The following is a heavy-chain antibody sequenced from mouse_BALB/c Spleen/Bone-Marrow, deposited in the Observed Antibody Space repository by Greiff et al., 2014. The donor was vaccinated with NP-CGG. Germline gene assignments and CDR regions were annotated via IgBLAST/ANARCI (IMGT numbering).Heavy chain of an antibody. D-gene: IGHD3-3*01. Sequence: DLVKPGASVKLSCKASGYTFTSCWINWIKQRPGQGLEWIGRIAPGSGSSYYNEMFKGKATLTVDTSSSTAYIQLSSLSSEDSAVYFCARGGLHYFDYWGQGTTLTVSS. J-gene: IGHJ2*01. CDR1: GYTFTSCW. CDR3: ARGGLHYFDY. V-gene: IGHV1S41*01. CDR2: IAPGSGSS.